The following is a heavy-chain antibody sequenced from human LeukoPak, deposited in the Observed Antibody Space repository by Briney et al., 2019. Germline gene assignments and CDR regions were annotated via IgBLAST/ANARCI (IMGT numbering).Heavy chain of an antibody. CDR2: IRSKANSYAT. CDR3: IRWYSGSYWRYFDY. CDR1: GFTFSGSA. J-gene: IGHJ4*02. V-gene: IGHV3-73*01. Sequence: GSLRLSCAASGFTFSGSAMHWVRQASGKGLEWVGRIRSKANSYATAYAASVKGRFTISRDDSKNTAYLQMNSLKTEDTAVYYCIRWYSGSYWRYFDYWGQGTLVTVSS. D-gene: IGHD1-26*01.